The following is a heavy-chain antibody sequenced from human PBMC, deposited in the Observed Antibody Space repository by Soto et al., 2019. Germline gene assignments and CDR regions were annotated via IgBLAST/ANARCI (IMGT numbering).Heavy chain of an antibody. J-gene: IGHJ5*02. CDR1: GGSISSYY. V-gene: IGHV4-59*01. CDR3: AKVNDFWTGYYSTNWFDP. CDR2: IYYSGST. D-gene: IGHD3-3*01. Sequence: QVQLQESGPGLVKPSQTLSLTCTVSGGSISSYYWSWIRQPPGKGLEWIGYIYYSGSTNYNPSLKCRVTISVDTSKNQFSLKLSSVTAADTAVYYCAKVNDFWTGYYSTNWFDPWGQGTLVSVSS.